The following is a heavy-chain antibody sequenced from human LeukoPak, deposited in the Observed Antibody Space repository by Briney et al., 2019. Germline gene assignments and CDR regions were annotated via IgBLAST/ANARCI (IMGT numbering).Heavy chain of an antibody. Sequence: SGPALVKPTQTLTLTCTFSGFSLSTSRMCVIWIRQPPGKALEWLALTDWDDDKYYSTSLKTRLTISKDTSKNQMILTMTNMDPVDTATYYCARAYGSGNYYFDYWGLGTLVTVSS. J-gene: IGHJ4*02. CDR3: ARAYGSGNYYFDY. CDR1: GFSLSTSRMC. CDR2: TDWDDDK. V-gene: IGHV2-70*01. D-gene: IGHD3-10*01.